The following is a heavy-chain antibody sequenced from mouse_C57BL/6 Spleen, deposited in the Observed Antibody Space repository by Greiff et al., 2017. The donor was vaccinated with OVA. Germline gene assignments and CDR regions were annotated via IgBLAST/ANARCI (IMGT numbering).Heavy chain of an antibody. D-gene: IGHD1-1*01. J-gene: IGHJ1*03. CDR3: ASLTTVEATEYIDV. Sequence: VQLQQPGAVLVMPGASVKLSCKASGYTFTSYWMHWVKQSPGQGLEWIGEIDPSDSYTNYNQKFKGKSTLTVDKSSSTAYMQLSSLTSEDYAVYYGASLTTVEATEYIDVWGTGTTVTVSS. V-gene: IGHV1-69*01. CDR1: GYTFTSYW. CDR2: IDPSDSYT.